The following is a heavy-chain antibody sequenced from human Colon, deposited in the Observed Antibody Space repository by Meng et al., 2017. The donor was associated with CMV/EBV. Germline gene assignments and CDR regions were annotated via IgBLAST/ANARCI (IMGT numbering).Heavy chain of an antibody. CDR3: AREGPQASDFWSNYYKPLDY. D-gene: IGHD3-3*01. V-gene: IGHV3-48*03. CDR1: GFGFSKFE. CDR2: ISSTGSTI. J-gene: IGHJ4*02. Sequence: SLKISCAAAGFGFSKFEMNWLRQAPGKGLEWISYISSTGSTIYYADSVEGRFTISRDNAKSSLYLEMTGLRGEDTAVYYCAREGPQASDFWSNYYKPLDYWGQGTLVTVSS.